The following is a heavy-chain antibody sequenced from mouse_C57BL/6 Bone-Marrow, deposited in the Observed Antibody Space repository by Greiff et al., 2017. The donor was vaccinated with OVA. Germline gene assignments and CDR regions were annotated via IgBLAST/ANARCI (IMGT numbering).Heavy chain of an antibody. V-gene: IGHV3-6*01. CDR3: TSEEYAYYFDY. CDR2: ISYDGSN. Sequence: EVKLVESGPGLVKPSQSLSLTCSVTGYSITSGYYWNWIRQSPGNKLEWMGYISYDGSNNYNPTFKNRISITRDTSKNQFFLQMHSVTTDDTATYYCTSEEYAYYFDYWGQGTTLTVSS. CDR1: GYSITSGYY. J-gene: IGHJ2*01. D-gene: IGHD5-1*01.